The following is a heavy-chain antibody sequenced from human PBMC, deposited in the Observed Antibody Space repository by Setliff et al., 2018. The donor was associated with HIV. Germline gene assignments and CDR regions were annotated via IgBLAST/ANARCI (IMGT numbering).Heavy chain of an antibody. D-gene: IGHD3-10*01. V-gene: IGHV3-30*19. Sequence: GESLKISCAASGFTFSSYGMHWVRQAPGKGLEWVAVIWYDGSNKYYADSVKGRFTISRDKSKNTLYLQMNSLRVEDTAVYYCARDLAGTPYYYYGMDVWGQGTTVTVSS. CDR2: IWYDGSNK. CDR3: ARDLAGTPYYYYGMDV. CDR1: GFTFSSYG. J-gene: IGHJ6*02.